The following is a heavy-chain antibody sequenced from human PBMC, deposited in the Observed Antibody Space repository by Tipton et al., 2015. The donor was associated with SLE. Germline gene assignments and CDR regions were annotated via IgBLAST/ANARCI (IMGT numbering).Heavy chain of an antibody. D-gene: IGHD6-13*01. Sequence: SLRLSCAAFGFSFSDYYMNWIRQAPGKGLEWVSYISSSGTTIYYADSVKGRFTISRDNAKNSLYLQMNSLRAEDTAVYYCARQPIAAAGTSNYFDYWGQGTLVTVSS. CDR1: GFSFSDYY. V-gene: IGHV3-11*01. CDR2: ISSSGTTI. CDR3: ARQPIAAAGTSNYFDY. J-gene: IGHJ4*02.